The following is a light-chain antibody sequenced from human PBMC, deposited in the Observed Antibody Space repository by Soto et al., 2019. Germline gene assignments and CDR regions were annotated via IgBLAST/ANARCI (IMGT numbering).Light chain of an antibody. J-gene: IGKJ3*01. CDR2: AAA. Sequence: DIQMTQSPSSVSASVGDRVTITCRASQGIGSWLGWYQQKPGKAPKLLIYAAASLQSGVPSRFSATFSGTEFTLTISSLQPEDLATYFCQQANSFPLTFGPGTKVVFK. V-gene: IGKV1-12*01. CDR1: QGIGSW. CDR3: QQANSFPLT.